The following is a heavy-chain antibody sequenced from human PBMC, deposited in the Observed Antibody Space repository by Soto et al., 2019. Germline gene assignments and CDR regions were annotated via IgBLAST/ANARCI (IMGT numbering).Heavy chain of an antibody. CDR2: ISGSGGST. J-gene: IGHJ3*02. Sequence: GGSLRLSCAASGFTVSSKFMSWVRQAPGKGLEWVSAISGSGGSTYYADSVKGRFTISRDNSKNTLYLQMNSLRAEDTAVYYCAKASSDRWAFDIWGQGTMVTVSS. V-gene: IGHV3-23*01. CDR3: AKASSDRWAFDI. D-gene: IGHD2-15*01. CDR1: GFTVSSKF.